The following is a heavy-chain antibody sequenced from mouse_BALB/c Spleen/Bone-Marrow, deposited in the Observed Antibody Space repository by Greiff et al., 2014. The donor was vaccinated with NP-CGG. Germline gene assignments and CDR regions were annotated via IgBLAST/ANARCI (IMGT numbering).Heavy chain of an antibody. J-gene: IGHJ2*01. CDR1: GYTFTSFY. CDR2: INPSNGGT. D-gene: IGHD1-1*01. CDR3: TRGSYGSSQYYFDY. V-gene: IGHV1S81*02. Sequence: QVQLQQSGAELVKPGASVKSSCKASGYTFTSFYMYWVKQRPGQGLEWIGGINPSNGGTNFNEKFKSKATLTLDKSSSTAYMQLSSLTSEDSAVYYCTRGSYGSSQYYFDYWGQGTTLTVSS.